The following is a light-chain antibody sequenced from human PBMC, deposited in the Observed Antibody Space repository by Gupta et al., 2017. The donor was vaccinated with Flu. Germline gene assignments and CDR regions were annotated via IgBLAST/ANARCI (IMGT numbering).Light chain of an antibody. CDR3: HQEHGNPST. J-gene: IGKJ1*01. CDR2: WAS. V-gene: IGKV4-1*01. CDR1: QSGLYSPNNRNY. Sequence: FLGERATINCKSIQSGLYSPNNRNYLAWYHQKAGQPPKLLIYWASTRESGVPERFSDRGSGTDFSLTIISLLAQDVTVYYCHQEHGNPSTFGPGTRVEIK.